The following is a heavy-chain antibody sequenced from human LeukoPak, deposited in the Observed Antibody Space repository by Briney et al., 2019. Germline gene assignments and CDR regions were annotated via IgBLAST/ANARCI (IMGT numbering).Heavy chain of an antibody. CDR1: GFTFSSYS. J-gene: IGHJ4*02. CDR3: ARESLATIGIDY. V-gene: IGHV3-21*01. D-gene: IGHD5-12*01. CDR2: ITSSSSYM. Sequence: GGSLRLSCAASGFTFSSYSMNWVRQAPGKGLEWVSSITSSSSYMYYADSVKGRFTISRDNAKNSLYLQMNTLRAEDTAVYYCARESLATIGIDYWGQGTLVTVSS.